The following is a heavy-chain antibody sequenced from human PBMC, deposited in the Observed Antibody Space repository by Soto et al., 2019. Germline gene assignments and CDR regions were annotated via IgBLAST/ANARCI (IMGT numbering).Heavy chain of an antibody. CDR2: ISGSGGST. CDR3: EKGPGYWYFDL. J-gene: IGHJ2*01. V-gene: IGHV3-23*01. Sequence: EVQLLESGGGLVQPGGSLRLSCAASGFTFRSYAMSWVRQAPGKGLEWVSAISGSGGSTYYADSVKGRFTIPRDNSKSTRYLQMNSLRAEDTAVYYCEKGPGYWYFDLWGRGTLVTVSS. CDR1: GFTFRSYA.